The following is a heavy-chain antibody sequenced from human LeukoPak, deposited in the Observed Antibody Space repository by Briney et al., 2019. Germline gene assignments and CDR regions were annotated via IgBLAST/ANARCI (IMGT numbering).Heavy chain of an antibody. J-gene: IGHJ4*02. Sequence: GGSLRLSCAVSGFTFSSYGMHWVRQAPGKGLEWVAVISYDGSNKYYADSVKGRFTISRDNSKNTLYLQMNSLRAEDTAVYYCAKEKTDVLRFLEWSYFDYWGQGTLVTVSS. CDR1: GFTFSSYG. CDR2: ISYDGSNK. CDR3: AKEKTDVLRFLEWSYFDY. D-gene: IGHD3-3*01. V-gene: IGHV3-30*18.